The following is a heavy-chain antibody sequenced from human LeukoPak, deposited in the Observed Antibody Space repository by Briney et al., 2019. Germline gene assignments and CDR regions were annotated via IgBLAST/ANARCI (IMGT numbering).Heavy chain of an antibody. CDR2: IRYTDYTA. J-gene: IGHJ4*02. CDR3: ARDPHSLDY. V-gene: IGHV3-48*01. CDR1: GFTFSRYS. Sequence: GGSLRLSWAASGFTFSRYSMNWVRQAPGKGLEWVSYIRYTDYTAYYADSVKGRFTISRDNAKNSLYLQMNSLRAEDTAVYYCARDPHSLDYWGQGTLVTVSS. D-gene: IGHD5-18*01.